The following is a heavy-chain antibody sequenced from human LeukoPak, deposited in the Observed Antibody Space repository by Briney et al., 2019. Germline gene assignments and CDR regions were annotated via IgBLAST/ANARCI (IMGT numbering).Heavy chain of an antibody. Sequence: GGSLRLSCTASGFTFGDYAMSWFRQAPGKGLEWVGFIRSKAYGGTTEYAASVKGRFTISRDDSKSIAYLQMNSLKTEDTAVYYCTSFNKWLGNDAFDIWGQGTMVTVSS. D-gene: IGHD5-12*01. CDR2: IRSKAYGGTT. CDR1: GFTFGDYA. CDR3: TSFNKWLGNDAFDI. J-gene: IGHJ3*02. V-gene: IGHV3-49*03.